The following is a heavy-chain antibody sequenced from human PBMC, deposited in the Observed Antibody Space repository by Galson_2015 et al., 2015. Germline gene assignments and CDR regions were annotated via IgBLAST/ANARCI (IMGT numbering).Heavy chain of an antibody. CDR1: GFTFSSYA. CDR2: ISTGGNT. V-gene: IGHV3-23*01. J-gene: IGHJ4*01. CDR3: SAEDCSGSSCPAYY. D-gene: IGHD2-2*01. Sequence: SLRLSCAASGFTFSSYAMSWVRQAPGKGLQWVSAISTGGNTYYADSVKGRFTISRDNSKNTLNLQMDSLRAEDTAVYYCSAEDCSGSSCPAYYWSHGTLVTVSS.